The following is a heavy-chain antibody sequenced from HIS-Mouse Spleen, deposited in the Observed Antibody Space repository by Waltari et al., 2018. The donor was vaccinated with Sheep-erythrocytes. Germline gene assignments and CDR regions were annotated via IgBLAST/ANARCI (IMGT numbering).Heavy chain of an antibody. D-gene: IGHD7-27*01. CDR1: GCTFSGYA. CDR2: IMGSGGST. CDR3: AKRRTGDGGLDY. Sequence: EVQLLESGGGLVKPGGSLGPHCAASGCTFSGYAVGCGRQCLGKGLELVSAIMGSGGSTYYADSVKGRFTISRDNSKNTLYLQMNSLRAEDTAVYYCAKRRTGDGGLDYWGQGTLVTVSS. V-gene: IGHV3-23*01. J-gene: IGHJ4*02.